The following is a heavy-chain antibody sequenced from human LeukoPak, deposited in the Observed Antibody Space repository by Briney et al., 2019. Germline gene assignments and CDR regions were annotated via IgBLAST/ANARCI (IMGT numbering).Heavy chain of an antibody. CDR2: INHSGST. J-gene: IGHJ4*02. CDR3: ARFTPDYYDSRGYYFDY. V-gene: IGHV4-34*01. D-gene: IGHD3-22*01. CDR1: GGSFSGYY. Sequence: SETLSLTCAVYGGSFSGYYWSWIRQPPGKGLEWIGEINHSGSTNYNPSLKSRVTISVDTSKNQFSLKLSSVTAADTAVYYCARFTPDYYDSRGYYFDYWGQGTLVTVSS.